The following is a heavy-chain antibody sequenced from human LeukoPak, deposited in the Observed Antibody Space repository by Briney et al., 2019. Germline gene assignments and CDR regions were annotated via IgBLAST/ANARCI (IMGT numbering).Heavy chain of an antibody. D-gene: IGHD2-8*01. Sequence: PGGSLRLSCAPSVLTFSVYWMHWVRQAPGKGLVWVSRINSDGSSTSYADSVKGRFTISRDNAKNTLYLQMNSLRAEDTGVTYCSRVDRQNGSPDYWGQGTLVTVSS. CDR3: SRVDRQNGSPDY. J-gene: IGHJ4*02. CDR2: INSDGSST. CDR1: VLTFSVYW. V-gene: IGHV3-74*01.